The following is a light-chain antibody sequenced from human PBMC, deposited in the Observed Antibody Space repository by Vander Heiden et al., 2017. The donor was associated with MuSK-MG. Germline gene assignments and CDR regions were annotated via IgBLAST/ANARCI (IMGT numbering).Light chain of an antibody. CDR3: QQDNNWPQT. CDR1: QSVSSD. J-gene: IGKJ1*01. CDR2: GAS. Sequence: EIVMTQSPATVSVSPGERATLSCRASQSVSSDLAWYQQKPGQAPRLLIYGASTRATGLPARFSGSGSGTDFTLTISSLQSEDFAIYYCQQDNNWPQTFGRGTKVEIK. V-gene: IGKV3-15*01.